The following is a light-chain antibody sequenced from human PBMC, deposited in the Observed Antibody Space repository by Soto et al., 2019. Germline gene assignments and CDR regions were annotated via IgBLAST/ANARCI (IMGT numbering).Light chain of an antibody. CDR2: GAS. CDR3: QQYGRSPWT. CDR1: QSVSSSY. Sequence: EIVLTQSPGTLSFSPGDRATLSCSASQSVSSSYLAWYQQKPGQAPGLLIYGASSRATGIPDRFSGSGSGTDFTLTISRLEPEDFAVYYCQQYGRSPWTFGQGTKVDIK. J-gene: IGKJ1*01. V-gene: IGKV3-20*01.